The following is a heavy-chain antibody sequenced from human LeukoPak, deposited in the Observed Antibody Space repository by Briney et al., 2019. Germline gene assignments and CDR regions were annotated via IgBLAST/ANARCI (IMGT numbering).Heavy chain of an antibody. CDR1: GYTFTSYG. Sequence: ASMTVSCTASGYTFTSYGISWVRQAPGQGLEWMGWISAYNGNTNYAQKLQGRVTMTTDTSTSTAYMELRSLRSDDTAVYYCARAEEYNWFDPWGQGTLVTVSS. J-gene: IGHJ5*02. CDR2: ISAYNGNT. D-gene: IGHD3-10*01. CDR3: ARAEEYNWFDP. V-gene: IGHV1-18*01.